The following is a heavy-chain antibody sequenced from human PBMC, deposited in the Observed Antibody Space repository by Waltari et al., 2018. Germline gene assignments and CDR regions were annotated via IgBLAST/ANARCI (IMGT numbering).Heavy chain of an antibody. J-gene: IGHJ4*02. CDR2: IKTADDA. CDR3: AKYRPYYFDF. CDR1: GFPFSKFG. V-gene: IGHV3-23*01. Sequence: DVQLLESGGGLVHPGESLILSCAASGFPFSKFGMSWVRQAPGKGLEWVSTIKTADDAYYADSVKGRFTISRDIFRNTLYLQMNSLRAEDTAVYYCAKYRPYYFDFWGQGALVTVSS. D-gene: IGHD2-21*01.